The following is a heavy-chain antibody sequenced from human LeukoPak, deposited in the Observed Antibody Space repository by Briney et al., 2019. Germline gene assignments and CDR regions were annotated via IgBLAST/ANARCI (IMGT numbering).Heavy chain of an antibody. Sequence: ASVKVSCKASGYTFTSYAMNWVRQAPGQGLEWMGWINTNTGNPTYAQGFTGRFVFSLDTSVSTAYLQISSLKAEDTAVYYCASPGVYCSGGSCLHGRDYYYYMDVWGKGTTVTVSS. D-gene: IGHD2-15*01. CDR2: INTNTGNP. CDR1: GYTFTSYA. J-gene: IGHJ6*03. CDR3: ASPGVYCSGGSCLHGRDYYYYMDV. V-gene: IGHV7-4-1*02.